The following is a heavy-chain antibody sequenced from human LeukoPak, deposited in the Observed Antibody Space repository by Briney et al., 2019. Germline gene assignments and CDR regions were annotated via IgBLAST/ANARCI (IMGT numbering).Heavy chain of an antibody. CDR1: GFTFITFS. D-gene: IGHD2-15*01. V-gene: IGHV3-30-3*01. CDR3: ARELSSQLLLFDY. Sequence: GGSLRLSCAGSGFTFITFSMHWVRQAPGKGLEWVAGLSFDGSDKHFADSVKGRFTISRDNSKNTLYLQMNSLRPEDTAVYFCARELSSQLLLFDYWGQGTLVTVSS. CDR2: LSFDGSDK. J-gene: IGHJ4*02.